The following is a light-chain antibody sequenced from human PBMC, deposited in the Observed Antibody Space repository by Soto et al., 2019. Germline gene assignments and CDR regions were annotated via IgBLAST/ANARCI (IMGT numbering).Light chain of an antibody. CDR2: EGS. CDR3: FSYAGTTNVA. CDR1: SSDVGSYDL. Sequence: QSALTQPASVSGSPGQSITISCTGTSSDVGSYDLVSWYQQHPGKAPKLMIYEGSQRPSGVSNRFSGSKPGNTASLTIFGLEADDEADYYCFSYAGTTNVAFGTGTKLTVL. V-gene: IGLV2-23*01. J-gene: IGLJ2*01.